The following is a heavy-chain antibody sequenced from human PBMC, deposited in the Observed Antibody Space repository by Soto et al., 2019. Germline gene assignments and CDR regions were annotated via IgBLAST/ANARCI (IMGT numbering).Heavy chain of an antibody. CDR2: INPSGGST. V-gene: IGHV1-46*01. D-gene: IGHD3-22*01. J-gene: IGHJ6*02. CDR1: GYTFSSYY. Sequence: ASVKVSCKASGYTFSSYYMHWVRQAPGQGLEWMGFINPSGGSTNYAQKFLGRVTMTRDTSTSTVYMELSSLRSEDTAVYYCARGGYYDTTGYYYGMDVWGPGTTVTVSS. CDR3: ARGGYYDTTGYYYGMDV.